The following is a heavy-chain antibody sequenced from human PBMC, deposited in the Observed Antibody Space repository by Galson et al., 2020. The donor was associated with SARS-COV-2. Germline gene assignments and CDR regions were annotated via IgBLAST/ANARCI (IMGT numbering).Heavy chain of an antibody. CDR3: ARGLSGSYYEDAFDI. Sequence: SETLSLTCTVSGYSISSGYYWGWIRQPPGKGLEWIGSIYHSGSTYYNPSLKSRVTISVDTSKNQFSLKLSSVTAADTAVYYCARGLSGSYYEDAFDIWGQGTMVTVSS. CDR2: IYHSGST. CDR1: GYSISSGYY. V-gene: IGHV4-38-2*02. D-gene: IGHD1-26*01. J-gene: IGHJ3*02.